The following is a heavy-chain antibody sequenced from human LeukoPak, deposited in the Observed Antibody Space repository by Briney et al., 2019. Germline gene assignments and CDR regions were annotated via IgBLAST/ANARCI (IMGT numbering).Heavy chain of an antibody. V-gene: IGHV4-39*01. CDR2: IYYSGST. CDR1: GGSISSSSYY. CDR3: ARLYSITIFGVVPGEQI. D-gene: IGHD3-3*01. J-gene: IGHJ4*02. Sequence: PSETLSLTCTVSGGSISSSSYYWGWIRQPPGKGLEWIGSIYYSGSTYYNPSLKSRVTISVDTSKNQFSLKLSSVTAADTAVYYCARLYSITIFGVVPGEQIWGQGTLVTVSS.